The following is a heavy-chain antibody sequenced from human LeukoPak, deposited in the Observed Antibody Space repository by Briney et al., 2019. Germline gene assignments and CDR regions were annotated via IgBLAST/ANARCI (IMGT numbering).Heavy chain of an antibody. J-gene: IGHJ4*02. CDR2: ISMNVQTT. Sequence: GGSLRLSCSASGFTFTTHVMHWVRQAPGKGLQYVSGISMNVQTTYYAGSVKGRFTISRDSSKNTVYLQMNSLTAEDTAVYYCVREGLERRANFDYWGQGTLV. CDR3: VREGLERRANFDY. V-gene: IGHV3-64D*06. D-gene: IGHD1-1*01. CDR1: GFTFTTHV.